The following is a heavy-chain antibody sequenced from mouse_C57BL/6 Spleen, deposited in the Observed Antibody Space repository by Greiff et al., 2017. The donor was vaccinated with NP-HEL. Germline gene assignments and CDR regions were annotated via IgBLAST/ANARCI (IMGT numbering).Heavy chain of an antibody. CDR1: GYSITSGYY. CDR3: ARERELGRFAY. V-gene: IGHV3-6*01. CDR2: ISYDGSN. J-gene: IGHJ3*01. Sequence: VQLQQSGPGLVKPSQSLSLTCSVTGYSITSGYYWNWIRQFPGNKLEWMGYISYDGSNNYNPSLKNRISITRDTSKNQFFLKLNSVTTEDTATYYCARERELGRFAYWGQGTLVTVSA. D-gene: IGHD4-1*01.